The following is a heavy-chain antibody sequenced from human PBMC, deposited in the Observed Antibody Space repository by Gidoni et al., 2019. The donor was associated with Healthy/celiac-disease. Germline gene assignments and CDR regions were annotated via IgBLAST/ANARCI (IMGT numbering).Heavy chain of an antibody. J-gene: IGHJ4*02. Sequence: QVQLQESGPGLVKPSQTLSLTCTVSGGSISSGGYYWSWIRPHPGKGLEWIGYIYYSGSTYYNPSLKSRVTISVDTSKNQFSLKLSSVTAADTAVYYCASQSSGWTHAYYFDYWGQGTLVTVSS. D-gene: IGHD6-19*01. CDR2: IYYSGST. V-gene: IGHV4-31*03. CDR3: ASQSSGWTHAYYFDY. CDR1: GGSISSGGYY.